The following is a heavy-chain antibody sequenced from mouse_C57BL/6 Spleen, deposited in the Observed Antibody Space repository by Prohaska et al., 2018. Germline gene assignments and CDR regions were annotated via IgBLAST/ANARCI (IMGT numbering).Heavy chain of an antibody. CDR1: GYTFTSYW. J-gene: IGHJ2*01. CDR2: IHPNSGST. V-gene: IGHV1-64*01. CDR3: ARAGIYYFDY. Sequence: QVQLQQPGAELVKPGASVKLSCKASGYTFTSYWMHWVKQRPGQGLEWIGMIHPNSGSTNYNEKCKSKATLTVDKSSSTAYMQLSSLTSEDSAVYYCARAGIYYFDYWGQGTTLTVSS.